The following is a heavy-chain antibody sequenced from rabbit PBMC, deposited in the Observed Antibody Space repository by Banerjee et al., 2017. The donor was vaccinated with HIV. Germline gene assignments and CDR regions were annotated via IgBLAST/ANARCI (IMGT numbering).Heavy chain of an antibody. CDR3: ARNLRYTSYSGYDL. CDR2: IYGGLSGST. CDR1: GFSFSSNA. J-gene: IGHJ6*01. V-gene: IGHV1S40*01. D-gene: IGHD1-1*01. Sequence: QSLEESGGDLVKPGASLTLTCTASGFSFSSNAMCWVRQAPGKGLEWIACIYGGLSGSTYYASWAKGRFTISKTSSTTVTLQMTSLTAADTATYFCARNLRYTSYSGYDLWGPGTLVTVS.